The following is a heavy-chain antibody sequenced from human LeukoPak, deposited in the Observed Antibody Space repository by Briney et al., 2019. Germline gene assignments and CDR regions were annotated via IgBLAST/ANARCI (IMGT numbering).Heavy chain of an antibody. D-gene: IGHD2-15*01. V-gene: IGHV4-4*07. Sequence: PSETLSLTCTVSGGSISNYYWSWIRQPAGKGLEWIGRIYTSGSTNYNPSLKSRVTMSVDTSKNHFSLRLSSVTAADTAVYYCARDTVVAAHDDAFDIWGQGIMVTVSS. CDR2: IYTSGST. CDR3: ARDTVVAAHDDAFDI. J-gene: IGHJ3*02. CDR1: GGSISNYY.